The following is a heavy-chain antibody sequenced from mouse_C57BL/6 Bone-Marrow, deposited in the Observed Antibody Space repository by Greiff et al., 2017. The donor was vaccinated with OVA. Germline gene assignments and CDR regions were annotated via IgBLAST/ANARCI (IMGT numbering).Heavy chain of an antibody. Sequence: EVQLQQSGPVLVKPGPSVKISCKASGFTFTDYYMHWVKQSHGKSLEWIGLVYPYNGGTSYNQKFKGKATLTVDTSSSTAYMELNSLTSADSAVDYCARTLDYSGSSYWYYDVWGTGTTVTGSS. V-gene: IGHV1-36*01. J-gene: IGHJ1*03. D-gene: IGHD1-1*01. CDR3: ARTLDYSGSSYWYYDV. CDR1: GFTFTDYY. CDR2: VYPYNGGT.